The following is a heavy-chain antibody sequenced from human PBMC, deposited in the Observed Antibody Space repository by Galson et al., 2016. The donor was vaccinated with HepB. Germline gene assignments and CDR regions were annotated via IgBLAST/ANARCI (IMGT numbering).Heavy chain of an antibody. D-gene: IGHD3-22*01. Sequence: SLRLSCAASGFTFSNYAMSWVRQAPGKGLEWVSVISGSGGSTNYADSVRGRFTTSRDNSKYTLSLQMNSLRAEDTAVYYCAKRDYYDSSGYPHRGGEFGYWGQGSLSPSPQ. CDR1: GFTFSNYA. J-gene: IGHJ4*02. CDR3: AKRDYYDSSGYPHRGGEFGY. CDR2: ISGSGGST. V-gene: IGHV3-23*01.